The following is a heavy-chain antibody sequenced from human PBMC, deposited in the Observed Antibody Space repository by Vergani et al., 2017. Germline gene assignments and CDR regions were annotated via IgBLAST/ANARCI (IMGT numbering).Heavy chain of an antibody. CDR1: GFLFNNYP. V-gene: IGHV3-48*04. CDR3: ARGMTTETTDLDGFDI. J-gene: IGHJ3*02. Sequence: EVQLVESGGGLVPPGGSLRLSCEVSGFLFNNYPMNWVRQSPGKGLEWVSNIRSTAESGEFYADSVKGRFTISRDDSKNTLHLQMNSLRPEDTAVYYCARGMTTETTDLDGFDIWGQGTMVSVSS. CDR2: IRSTAESGE. D-gene: IGHD4-17*01.